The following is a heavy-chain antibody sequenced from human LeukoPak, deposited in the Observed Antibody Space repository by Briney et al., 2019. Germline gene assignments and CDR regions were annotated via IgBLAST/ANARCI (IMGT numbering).Heavy chain of an antibody. V-gene: IGHV1-46*01. J-gene: IGHJ4*02. CDR2: INPSGGST. Sequence: ASVKVSCKASGYTFTSYYMHWVRQAPGQGLEWMGIINPSGGSTSYAQKFQGRVTITRNTSISTAYMELSSLRSEDTAVYYCARVSSKGDFWSGFPDYWGQGTLVTVSS. CDR1: GYTFTSYY. CDR3: ARVSSKGDFWSGFPDY. D-gene: IGHD3-3*01.